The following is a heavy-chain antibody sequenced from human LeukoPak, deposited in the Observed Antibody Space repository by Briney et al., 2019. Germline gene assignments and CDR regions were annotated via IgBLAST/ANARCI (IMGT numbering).Heavy chain of an antibody. J-gene: IGHJ4*02. D-gene: IGHD4-17*01. CDR2: LKSDGSST. CDR1: GFIFSRYW. Sequence: QPGGSLRLSCAASGFIFSRYWMHWVRQAPGKGLVWVSRLKSDGSSTSYADSVKGRFTISRDNAKNTLYLQMNGLRAEDTAVYYCGRGFYGQVDSWGQGTLVTVSS. CDR3: GRGFYGQVDS. V-gene: IGHV3-74*01.